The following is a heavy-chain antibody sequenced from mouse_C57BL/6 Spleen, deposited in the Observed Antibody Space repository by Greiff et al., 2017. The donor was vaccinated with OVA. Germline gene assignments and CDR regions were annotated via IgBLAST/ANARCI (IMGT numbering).Heavy chain of an antibody. J-gene: IGHJ1*03. Sequence: EVKLMESGGGLVKPGGSLKLSCAASGFTFSDYGMHWVRQAPEKGLEWVAYISSGSSTIYYADKVKGRFTISRDNAKNTLFLQMTRLRSEDTAMYYCERRITTVVAKGYFEVWGTGTTVTVAS. V-gene: IGHV5-17*01. CDR1: GFTFSDYG. CDR2: ISSGSSTI. CDR3: ERRITTVVAKGYFEV. D-gene: IGHD1-1*01.